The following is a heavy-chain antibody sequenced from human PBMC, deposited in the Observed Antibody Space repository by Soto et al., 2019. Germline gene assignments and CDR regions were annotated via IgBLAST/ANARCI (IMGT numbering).Heavy chain of an antibody. J-gene: IGHJ3*01. CDR2: VYHSGSS. Sequence: QVQLQESGPRLVKPSQTLSFTCTVSGGSISSAAHYWSWIRQHPGKGLEWIGYVYHSGSSNYNPSLKRRVTMSVDTSKNQFSLNLNSVTAADTAVYYCAVASTGNALDFWGQGTVVTVSS. V-gene: IGHV4-31*03. CDR3: AVASTGNALDF. CDR1: GGSISSAAHY. D-gene: IGHD2-21*01.